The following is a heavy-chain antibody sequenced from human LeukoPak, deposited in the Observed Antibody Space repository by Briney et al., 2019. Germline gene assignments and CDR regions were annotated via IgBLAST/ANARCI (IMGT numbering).Heavy chain of an antibody. Sequence: GGSLRLSCAASGFTFSSYWMSWVRQAPGKGLEWVANMKQDGSEKYYVDSVKGRFTISRDNAKNSLYLQMNSLRAEDTAVYYCASSGLPQSPRHYCSSTSCYGPQYFQHWGQGTLVTVSS. CDR3: ASSGLPQSPRHYCSSTSCYGPQYFQH. CDR1: GFTFSSYW. V-gene: IGHV3-7*01. J-gene: IGHJ1*01. D-gene: IGHD2-2*01. CDR2: MKQDGSEK.